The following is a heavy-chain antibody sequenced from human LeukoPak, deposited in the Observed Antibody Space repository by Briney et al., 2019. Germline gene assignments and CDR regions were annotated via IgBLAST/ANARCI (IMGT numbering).Heavy chain of an antibody. CDR1: DFTFDFYW. V-gene: IGHV3-7*01. Sequence: PGGSLRLSCVASDFTFDFYWMTWVRQAPGKGLEWLANILPDGSQKYYVDSVKGRFTISGDNPKNSLYLQINNLRAEDTAVYYCGRLAHNAWYAIDFWGQGTLVTVSS. D-gene: IGHD2-2*01. J-gene: IGHJ4*02. CDR2: ILPDGSQK. CDR3: GRLAHNAWYAIDF.